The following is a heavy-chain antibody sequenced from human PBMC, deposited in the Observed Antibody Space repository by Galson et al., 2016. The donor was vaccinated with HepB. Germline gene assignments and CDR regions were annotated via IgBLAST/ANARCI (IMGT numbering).Heavy chain of an antibody. Sequence: SLRLSCAVSGFSVSSTYMTWVRQAPGKGLEWVSFIYAGGSTYYGDSVRGRFTISRDNSKNTHYLQMNSLRVEDTAVYYCVRDSAAAWGFFDHWGQGSLVTVSS. CDR2: IYAGGST. V-gene: IGHV3-53*01. CDR1: GFSVSSTY. D-gene: IGHD6-13*01. J-gene: IGHJ4*02. CDR3: VRDSAAAWGFFDH.